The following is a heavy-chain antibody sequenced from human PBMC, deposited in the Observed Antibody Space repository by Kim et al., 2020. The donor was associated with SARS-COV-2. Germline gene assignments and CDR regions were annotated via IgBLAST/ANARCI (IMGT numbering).Heavy chain of an antibody. V-gene: IGHV1-3*01. D-gene: IGHD6-13*01. CDR3: ARARIAAAGRWDWFDP. CDR2: INAGNGNT. J-gene: IGHJ5*02. Sequence: ASVKVSCKASGYTFTSYAMHWVRQAPGQRLEWMGWINAGNGNTKYSQKFQGRVTITRDTSASTAYMELSSLRSEDTAVYYCARARIAAAGRWDWFDPWGQGTLVTVSS. CDR1: GYTFTSYA.